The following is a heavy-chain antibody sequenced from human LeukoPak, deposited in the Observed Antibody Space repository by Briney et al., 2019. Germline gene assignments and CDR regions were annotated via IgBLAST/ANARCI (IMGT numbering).Heavy chain of an antibody. D-gene: IGHD6-6*01. Sequence: SETLSLTCTVSGGPISPYYWSWIRQPPGKGLEWIGYIYYSGTTNYNPSLKSRVTISVDTSKNQFSLKLSSVTATDTAVYYCARHGYSSSSYYDAFDIWGQGTMVTVSS. CDR2: IYYSGTT. V-gene: IGHV4-59*08. CDR1: GGPISPYY. CDR3: ARHGYSSSSYYDAFDI. J-gene: IGHJ3*02.